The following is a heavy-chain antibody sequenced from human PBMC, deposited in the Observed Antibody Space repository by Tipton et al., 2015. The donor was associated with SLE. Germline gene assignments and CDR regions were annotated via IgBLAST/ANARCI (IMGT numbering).Heavy chain of an antibody. CDR2: IYYSRDT. CDR1: GASISGHY. V-gene: IGHV4-59*11. D-gene: IGHD2-15*01. J-gene: IGHJ4*01. Sequence: TLSLTCTVSGASISGHYYNWIRQSPGKGLEFIGHIYYSRDTNYNPSLKSRVSISVDTSKNQLSLKLTSVTAADTAVYYCARGSVVADDYWGQGTLVTVSS. CDR3: ARGSVVADDY.